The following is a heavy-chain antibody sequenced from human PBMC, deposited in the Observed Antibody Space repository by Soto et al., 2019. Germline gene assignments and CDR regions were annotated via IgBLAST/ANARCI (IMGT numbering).Heavy chain of an antibody. Sequence: QITLKESGPPLVKPTQTLTLTCTFSGFSLSTRGVAVGWFRQPRGKALEWLALIYWDEDKWYSPSLKSRLTITDDTSKTQVVLTMTNMDPVDPATYYCAHRPRSSAYYCAYWGQGTLVTVSS. CDR1: GFSLSTRGVA. CDR3: AHRPRSSAYYCAY. J-gene: IGHJ4*02. D-gene: IGHD2-15*01. CDR2: IYWDEDK. V-gene: IGHV2-5*02.